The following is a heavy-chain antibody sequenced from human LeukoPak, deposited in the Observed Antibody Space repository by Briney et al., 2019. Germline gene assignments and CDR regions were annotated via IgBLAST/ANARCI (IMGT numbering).Heavy chain of an antibody. CDR1: GFSFSVYW. CDR2: INPAGSET. CDR3: ARFGYVAAVDV. Sequence: GRSLRLSCAASGFSFSVYWMAWVRQAPGRGLEWVTNINPAGSETYYVDPVKGRFSISRDNAKNLVYLQMNSLRAEDTAVYHCARFGYVAAVDVWGQGTPVTVSS. V-gene: IGHV3-7*01. J-gene: IGHJ4*02. D-gene: IGHD2-15*01.